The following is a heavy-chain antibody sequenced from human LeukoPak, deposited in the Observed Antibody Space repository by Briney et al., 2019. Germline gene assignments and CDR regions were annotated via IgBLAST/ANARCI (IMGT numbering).Heavy chain of an antibody. CDR2: ISGSGGST. CDR3: ANIVGSLAYYYYMDV. J-gene: IGHJ6*03. Sequence: GGSLRLSCAASGFTFSSYAMSWVRQAPGKGLEWVSAISGSGGSTYYADSVKGRFTISRDNSKNTLYLQMNSLRAEDTAVYYCANIVGSLAYYYYMDVWGKGTTVTVSS. CDR1: GFTFSSYA. V-gene: IGHV3-23*01. D-gene: IGHD3-10*01.